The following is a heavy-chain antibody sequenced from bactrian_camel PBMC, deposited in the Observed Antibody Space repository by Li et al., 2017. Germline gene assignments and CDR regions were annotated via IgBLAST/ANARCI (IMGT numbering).Heavy chain of an antibody. D-gene: IGHD3*01. J-gene: IGHJ7*01. CDR1: EFTFSSYS. V-gene: IGHV3S31*01. CDR2: IHSGGTT. Sequence: DVQLVESGGGLVQPGGSLTLSCAASEFTFSSYSMSWIRQAPGKGLEWISYIHSGGTTYYAASVKGRFTISRNNAKNTLYLRLNSLKTEDAAMYYCAKAQFPGYALTYGMDYWGKGTQVTVS.